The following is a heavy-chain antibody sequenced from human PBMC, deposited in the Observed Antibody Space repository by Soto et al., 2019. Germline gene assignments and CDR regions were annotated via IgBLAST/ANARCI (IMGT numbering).Heavy chain of an antibody. CDR2: ISANSGNT. Sequence: QVQLVQSGTEVKKPGASVKVSCKASGYTFINYGISWVRQAPGQGLEWMGWISANSGNTQEAQRLQGRVIMTTDTSTSTAYMEVRSLRSDDTAVYYCLRDTGAAWIAAAGDYWGQGTLVTVSS. CDR1: GYTFINYG. J-gene: IGHJ4*02. V-gene: IGHV1-18*01. D-gene: IGHD6-6*01. CDR3: LRDTGAAWIAAAGDY.